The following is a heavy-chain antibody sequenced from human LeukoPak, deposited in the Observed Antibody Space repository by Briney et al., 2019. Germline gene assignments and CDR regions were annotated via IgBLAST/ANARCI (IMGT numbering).Heavy chain of an antibody. J-gene: IGHJ3*02. CDR1: GFTFSDYY. D-gene: IGHD6-19*01. V-gene: IGHV3-11*01. CDR3: AKGQASSGGAFDI. Sequence: GGSLRLSCAAFGFTFSDYYMSWIRQAPGKGLEWVSYISSSGSTIYYADSVKGRFTISRDNSKNTLYLQMNSLRAEDTAVYYCAKGQASSGGAFDIWGQGTMVTVSS. CDR2: ISSSGSTI.